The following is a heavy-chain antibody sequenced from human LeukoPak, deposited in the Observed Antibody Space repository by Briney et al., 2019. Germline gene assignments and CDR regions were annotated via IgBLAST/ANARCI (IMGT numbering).Heavy chain of an antibody. Sequence: PSETLSLTCAVYGGSFSGYYWSWIRQPPGKGLEWIGEINHSGSTNYNPSLKSRVTISVDTSKNQFSLKLSSVAAADTAVYYCARGSAFDPWGQGTLVTVSS. V-gene: IGHV4-34*01. CDR3: ARGSAFDP. J-gene: IGHJ5*02. CDR1: GGSFSGYY. CDR2: INHSGST.